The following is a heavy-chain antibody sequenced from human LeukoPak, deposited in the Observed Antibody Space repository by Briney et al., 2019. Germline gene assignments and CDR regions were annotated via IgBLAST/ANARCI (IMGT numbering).Heavy chain of an antibody. CDR2: IRSKAYGGTT. V-gene: IGHV3-49*03. CDR1: GFTFGDYA. Sequence: GGSLRLSCTASGFTFGDYAMSWFRQAPGKGLEWAGFIRSKAYGGTTEYAASVKGRFTISRDDSKSIAYLQMNSLKTEDTAVYYCTTKYSSGTFDYWGQGTLVTVSS. J-gene: IGHJ4*02. CDR3: TTKYSSGTFDY. D-gene: IGHD6-19*01.